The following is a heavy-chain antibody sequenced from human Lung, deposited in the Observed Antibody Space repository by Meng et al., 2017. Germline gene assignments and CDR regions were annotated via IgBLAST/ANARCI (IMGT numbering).Heavy chain of an antibody. CDR3: ARDVGGWPFDY. CDR1: GFTLSNYG. V-gene: IGHV3-23*04. CDR2: ISGDGGNT. Sequence: VELVESGGGLVQPGGSLRLSCEGSGFTLSNYGMSWVRQAPGKGLEWVSTISGDGGNTHYADFVKGRFTISRDNSKNTHYVQMNSLRVEDTAIYYCARDVGGWPFDYWGQGTLVTVSS. D-gene: IGHD6-19*01. J-gene: IGHJ4*02.